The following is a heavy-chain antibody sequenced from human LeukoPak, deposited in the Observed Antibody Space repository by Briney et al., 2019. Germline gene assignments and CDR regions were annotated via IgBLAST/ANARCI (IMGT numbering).Heavy chain of an antibody. CDR2: ISYDGSNK. D-gene: IGHD3-22*01. CDR3: AKLIVVVISREVNDY. J-gene: IGHJ4*02. CDR1: GFTFSSYA. V-gene: IGHV3-30*01. Sequence: GGSLRLSWAASGFTFSSYAMHWVRQAPGKGLEWVAVISYDGSNKYYADSVKGRFTISRDNSKNTLYLQMNSLRAEDTAVYYCAKLIVVVISREVNDYWGQGTLVTVSS.